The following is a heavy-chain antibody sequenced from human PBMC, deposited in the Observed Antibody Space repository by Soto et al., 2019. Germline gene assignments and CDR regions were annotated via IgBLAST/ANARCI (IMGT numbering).Heavy chain of an antibody. CDR2: VTGSGATT. CDR3: AKVGIYCSNGVCGGY. J-gene: IGHJ4*02. CDR1: GFTFSNYA. D-gene: IGHD2-8*01. V-gene: IGHV3-23*01. Sequence: PGGSLRLSCAASGFTFSNYAMSWVRQGPGKGLEWVSGVTGSGATTFYADSVKGRFTISRDNSKNTLYLQMNSLRAEDTAVYYCAKVGIYCSNGVCGGYWGQGTTVTVSS.